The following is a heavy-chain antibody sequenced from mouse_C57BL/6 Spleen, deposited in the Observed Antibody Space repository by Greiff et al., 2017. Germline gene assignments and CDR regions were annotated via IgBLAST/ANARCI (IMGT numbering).Heavy chain of an antibody. V-gene: IGHV1-82*01. CDR3: ARGNYGSPAMDY. J-gene: IGHJ4*01. CDR2: IYPGDGDT. D-gene: IGHD1-1*01. CDR1: GYAFSSSW. Sequence: QVQLQQSGPELVKPGASVKISCKASGYAFSSSWMNWVKQRPGEGLEWIGRIYPGDGDTNYNGKFKGKATLTADKSSSTAYMQLSSLTSEDSAVYFCARGNYGSPAMDYWGQGTSVTVSS.